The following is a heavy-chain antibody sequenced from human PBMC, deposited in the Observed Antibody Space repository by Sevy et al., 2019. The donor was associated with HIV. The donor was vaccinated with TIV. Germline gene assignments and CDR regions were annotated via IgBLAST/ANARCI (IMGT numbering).Heavy chain of an antibody. D-gene: IGHD6-13*01. J-gene: IGHJ3*01. Sequence: GGSLRLSCAASGFTFFSHVMSWVRQAPGKGLEWLSGLSGRGGTTYYADSVKGRFSISRDNSKNKLYLQMSSLRIEDTAVYYCATGPTDSSISWVFDVWGQGTMVTVSS. CDR3: ATGPTDSSISWVFDV. CDR1: GFTFFSHV. CDR2: LSGRGGTT. V-gene: IGHV3-23*01.